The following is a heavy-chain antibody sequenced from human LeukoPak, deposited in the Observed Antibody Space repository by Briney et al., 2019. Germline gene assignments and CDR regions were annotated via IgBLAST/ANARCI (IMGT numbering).Heavy chain of an antibody. CDR2: ISAYNGNT. D-gene: IGHD6-6*01. Sequence: VASVKVSCKASGYTFTSYDINWVRQATGQGLEWMGWISAYNGNTNYAQKLQGRVTMTTDTSTSTAYMELRSLRSDDTAVYYCARVASSSSWDWFDPWGQGTLVTVSS. CDR3: ARVASSSSWDWFDP. V-gene: IGHV1-18*01. CDR1: GYTFTSYD. J-gene: IGHJ5*02.